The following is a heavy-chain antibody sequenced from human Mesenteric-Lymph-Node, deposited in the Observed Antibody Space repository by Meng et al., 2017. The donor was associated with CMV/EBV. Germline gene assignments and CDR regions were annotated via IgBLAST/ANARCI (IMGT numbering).Heavy chain of an antibody. V-gene: IGHV4-59*01. CDR2: IYYSGST. CDR3: ARGPKNVLRFLEWSHGGMDV. Sequence: SETLSLTCTVSGGSISSYYWSWIRQPPGKGLEWIGYIYYSGSTNYNPSLKSRVTMSVDTSKNQFSLKLSSVTAADTAVYYCARGPKNVLRFLEWSHGGMDVWGQGTTVTVSS. CDR1: GGSISSYY. D-gene: IGHD3-3*01. J-gene: IGHJ6*02.